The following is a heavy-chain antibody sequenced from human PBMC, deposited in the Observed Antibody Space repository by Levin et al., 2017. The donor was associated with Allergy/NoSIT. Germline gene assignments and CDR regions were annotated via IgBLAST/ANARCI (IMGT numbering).Heavy chain of an antibody. J-gene: IGHJ6*02. CDR1: GGTFSSYA. V-gene: IGHV1-69*13. D-gene: IGHD6-13*01. Sequence: ASVKVSCKASGGTFSSYAISWVRQAPGQGLEWMGGIIPIFGTANYAQKFQGRVTITADESTSTAYMELSSLRSEDTAVYYCARVGKAAAGYGYYYYGMDVWGQGTTVTVSS. CDR2: IIPIFGTA. CDR3: ARVGKAAAGYGYYYYGMDV.